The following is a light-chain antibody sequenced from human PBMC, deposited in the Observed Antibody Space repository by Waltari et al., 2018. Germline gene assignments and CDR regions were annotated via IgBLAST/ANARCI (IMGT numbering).Light chain of an antibody. CDR2: GAS. J-gene: IGKJ4*01. V-gene: IGKV1-39*01. Sequence: QLTQSPSXLSASVGDNVTMTCRSSQRITNFLNWYRQKPGEAHRLLIYGASDLQSGVRSRXXXXXXGXXXTXXXTSLKXXDFASXYXQQSYISPXTFGXGXXVEI. CDR1: QRITNF. CDR3: QQSYISPXT.